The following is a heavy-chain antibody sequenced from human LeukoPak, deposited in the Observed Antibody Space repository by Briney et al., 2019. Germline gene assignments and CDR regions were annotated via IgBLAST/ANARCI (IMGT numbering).Heavy chain of an antibody. D-gene: IGHD1-26*01. V-gene: IGHV3-23*01. CDR2: ISGSGGST. J-gene: IGHJ4*02. CDR1: GFTFSSYA. Sequence: GGSLRLSCAASGFTFSSYAMSWVRQAPGKGLEWVSAISGSGGSTYYADSVKGRFTISRDNSKNTLYLQMNSLRAEDTAVYYCAKDLRSSADSKMGAADYWGQGTLVTVSS. CDR3: AKDLRSSADSKMGAADY.